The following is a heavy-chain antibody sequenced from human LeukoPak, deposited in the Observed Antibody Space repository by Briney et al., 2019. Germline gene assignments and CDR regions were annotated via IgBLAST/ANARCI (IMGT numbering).Heavy chain of an antibody. Sequence: GRSLRLSCTASGFTFSVYGMYWVRQPPCKGLEWVALISYDGTDKYHVDSVKGRFTISRDNSNNTLYLQMNSLRPDDTAVYYCAKAGYSSGWTRYYGMDVWGQGTSVAVSS. CDR1: GFTFSVYG. CDR3: AKAGYSSGWTRYYGMDV. CDR2: ISYDGTDK. J-gene: IGHJ6*02. V-gene: IGHV3-30*18. D-gene: IGHD6-19*01.